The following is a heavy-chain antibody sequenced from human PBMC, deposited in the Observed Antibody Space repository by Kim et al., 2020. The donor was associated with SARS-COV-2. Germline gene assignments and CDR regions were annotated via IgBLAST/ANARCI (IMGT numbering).Heavy chain of an antibody. J-gene: IGHJ6*02. Sequence: GTTTYNPSLKSRVTISVDTSKNQFSLKLSSVTAADTAVYYCARVERGMDVWGQGTTVTVSS. V-gene: IGHV4-59*01. CDR3: ARVERGMDV. CDR2: GTT.